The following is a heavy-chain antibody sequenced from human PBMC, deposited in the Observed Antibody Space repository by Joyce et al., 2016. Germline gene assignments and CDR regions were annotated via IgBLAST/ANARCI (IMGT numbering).Heavy chain of an antibody. CDR3: AKRPKHYYYYLDV. V-gene: IGHV3-23*01. J-gene: IGHJ6*03. CDR1: AFAFSTYA. CDR2: ISSGGST. Sequence: EVQLLESGGGLVQPGGSLRISCAASAFAFSTYAMTWVLQAPGRGREWVAGISSGGSTYYADSVRGRFIISRDNSKNTLFLQMNSLRAEDTAIYYCAKRPKHYYYYLDVWGKGTPVTVSS.